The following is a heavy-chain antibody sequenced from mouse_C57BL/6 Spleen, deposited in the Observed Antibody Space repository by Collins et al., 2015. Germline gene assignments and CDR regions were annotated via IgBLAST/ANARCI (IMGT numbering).Heavy chain of an antibody. D-gene: IGHD6-1*01. Sequence: QIQLVQSGPELKKPGETVKISCKASGYTFTNNGMNWVKQAPGKGLKWMGWINTYTGEPTYADDFKGRFAFSLETSASTAYLQINNLKNEDTATYFCAREPLAMDYWGQGTSVTVSS. V-gene: IGHV9-3-1*01. CDR2: INTYTGEP. CDR3: AREPLAMDY. CDR1: GYTFTNNG. J-gene: IGHJ4*01.